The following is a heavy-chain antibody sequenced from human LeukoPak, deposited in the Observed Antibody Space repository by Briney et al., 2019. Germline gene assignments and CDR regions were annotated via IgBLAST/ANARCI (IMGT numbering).Heavy chain of an antibody. CDR3: ARGKDY. J-gene: IGHJ4*02. V-gene: IGHV1-18*01. CDR1: GYIFTTYS. CDR2: ISGYNGNT. Sequence: ASVKVACKASGYIFTTYSISWVRQAPGQGLEWMGWISGYNGNTNYAQKFQGRVTVTKDTSTSTVYMELRSLRSDDTAVYYCARGKDYWGQGTLVTVSS.